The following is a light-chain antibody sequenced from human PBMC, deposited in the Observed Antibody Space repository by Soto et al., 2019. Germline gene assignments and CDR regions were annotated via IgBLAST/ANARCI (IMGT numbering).Light chain of an antibody. Sequence: AIRMTQSPSSFSASTGDRVTITCRASQGISSYLAWYQQKPGKAPKLLIYAASTLQSGVPSRFSGSGSGTDFTLTTSCLQPEDFATYYCQQYYSYPLTFGGGTKVDIK. CDR3: QQYYSYPLT. V-gene: IGKV1-8*01. CDR1: QGISSY. CDR2: AAS. J-gene: IGKJ4*01.